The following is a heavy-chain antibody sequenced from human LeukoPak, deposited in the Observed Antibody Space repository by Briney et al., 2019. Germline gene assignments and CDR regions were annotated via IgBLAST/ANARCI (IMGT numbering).Heavy chain of an antibody. CDR2: ISSSSTYI. J-gene: IGHJ4*02. Sequence: GGSLRLYGSASGFTFSSYSMNWVRQAPGKELEWVSSISSSSTYISYADSVKGRFTISRDNAKDSLYLQMNSLRAEDTAVYYCARDCSSTSCYPPGVYWGQGTLVTVSS. D-gene: IGHD2-2*01. V-gene: IGHV3-21*01. CDR3: ARDCSSTSCYPPGVY. CDR1: GFTFSSYS.